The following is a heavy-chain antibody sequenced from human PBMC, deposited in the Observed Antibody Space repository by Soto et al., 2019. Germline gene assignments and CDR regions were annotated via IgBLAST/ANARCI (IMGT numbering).Heavy chain of an antibody. V-gene: IGHV4-59*01. CDR3: ARGIAARLFDY. J-gene: IGHJ4*02. D-gene: IGHD6-6*01. CDR1: GGSISSYY. Sequence: SETLSLTCTVSGGSISSYYWSWIRQPPGKGLEWIGYIYYSGSTNYNPSLKSRVTISVDTSKNQFSLKLSSVTAADTAVYYCARGIAARLFDYWGQGTLVTVS. CDR2: IYYSGST.